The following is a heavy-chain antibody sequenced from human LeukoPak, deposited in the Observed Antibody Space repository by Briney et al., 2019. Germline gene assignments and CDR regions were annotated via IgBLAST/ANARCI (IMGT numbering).Heavy chain of an antibody. V-gene: IGHV4-59*08. J-gene: IGHJ3*02. CDR1: GGSIISYY. CDR2: IYYSGST. D-gene: IGHD3-9*01. Sequence: SETLSLTCTVSGGSIISYYWNWIRQPPGKGLEWIGYIYYSGSTKYNPSLKSRVTISVDTSKNQFSLKLSSVTAADTAVYYCARRGPTYYDILTGSPRGAFDIWGQGTMVTVSS. CDR3: ARRGPTYYDILTGSPRGAFDI.